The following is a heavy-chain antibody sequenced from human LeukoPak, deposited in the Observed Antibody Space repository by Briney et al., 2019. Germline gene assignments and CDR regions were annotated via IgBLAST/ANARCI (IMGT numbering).Heavy chain of an antibody. CDR1: GGSISSYY. CDR2: IYYSGST. J-gene: IGHJ4*02. V-gene: IGHV4-59*01. Sequence: PSETLSLTCTVSGGSISSYYWSWIRQPPGKGLEWIGYIYYSGSTNYNPSLKSRVTISVDTSKNQFSLKLSSVTAADTAMYYCARGRYSGTTYYFDYWGQGTLVTVSS. D-gene: IGHD5-12*01. CDR3: ARGRYSGTTYYFDY.